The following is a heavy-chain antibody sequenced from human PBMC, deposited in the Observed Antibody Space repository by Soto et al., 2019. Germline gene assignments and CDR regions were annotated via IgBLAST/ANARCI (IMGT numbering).Heavy chain of an antibody. CDR2: ISSSGSTI. Sequence: VGSLRLSCAASGFTFSSYEMNWVRQAPGKGLEWVSYISSSGSTIYYADSVKGRFTISRDNAKNSLYLQMNSLRAEDTAVYYCARAASSGWYYFDYWGQGTLVTVSS. D-gene: IGHD6-19*01. CDR1: GFTFSSYE. CDR3: ARAASSGWYYFDY. V-gene: IGHV3-48*03. J-gene: IGHJ4*02.